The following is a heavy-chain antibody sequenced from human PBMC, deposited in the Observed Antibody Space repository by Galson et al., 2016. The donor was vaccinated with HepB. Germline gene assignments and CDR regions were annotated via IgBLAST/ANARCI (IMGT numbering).Heavy chain of an antibody. CDR3: VRRRTIYFGYAMDV. V-gene: IGHV3-30*03. Sequence: SLRLSCAASGFTFSWFGMHWVRQAPGKGLEWVAAISYDGVVVILYGASDKYYADSVKGRFTISRDNAKNSLYLQMNSPRAEDTALYFCVRRRTIYFGYAMDVWGQGTLVTVSS. CDR2: ISYDGVVVILYGASDK. J-gene: IGHJ4*02. D-gene: IGHD5-12*01. CDR1: GFTFSWFG.